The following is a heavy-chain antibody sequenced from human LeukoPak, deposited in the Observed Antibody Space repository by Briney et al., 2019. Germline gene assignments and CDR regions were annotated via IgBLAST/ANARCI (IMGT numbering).Heavy chain of an antibody. CDR3: TTDSLSFWSGYLGEIY. CDR2: IKSKTDGGTT. D-gene: IGHD3-3*01. J-gene: IGHJ4*02. Sequence: PGGSLRLSCAASGFTLSNAWMSWVRQAPGKGLEWVGRIKSKTDGGTTDYAAPVKGRFTISRDDPKNTLYLQMNSLKTEDAAVYYCTTDSLSFWSGYLGEIYWGQGTLVTVSS. V-gene: IGHV3-15*01. CDR1: GFTLSNAW.